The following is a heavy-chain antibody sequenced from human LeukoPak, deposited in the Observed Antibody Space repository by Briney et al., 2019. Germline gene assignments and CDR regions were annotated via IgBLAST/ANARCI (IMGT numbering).Heavy chain of an antibody. CDR2: IIPIFGTA. CDR3: ARTYSGYDEIDY. CDR1: GGTFSSYA. V-gene: IGHV1-69*06. Sequence: SVKLSCKASGGTFSSYAISWVRQAPGQGLEWMGGIIPIFGTANYAQKFQGRVTITADKSTSTAYMELSSLRSEDTAVYYCARTYSGYDEIDYWGQGTLVTVSS. J-gene: IGHJ4*02. D-gene: IGHD5-12*01.